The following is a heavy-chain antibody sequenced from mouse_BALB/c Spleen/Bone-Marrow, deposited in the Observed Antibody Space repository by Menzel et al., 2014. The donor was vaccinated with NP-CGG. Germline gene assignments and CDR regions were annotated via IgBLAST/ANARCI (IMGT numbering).Heavy chain of an antibody. J-gene: IGHJ4*01. V-gene: IGHV1S137*01. Sequence: VKLQESGAELVRPGVSVKISCKGSGYTFTDYAIHWVKQSHAKSLEWIGLISSYYGDASHNQKFKGKATMTVDKSSSTAYMDLARLTSEDSAIYYCARSGKVRNAMDYWGQGTSVTVSS. CDR3: ARSGKVRNAMDY. D-gene: IGHD2-14*01. CDR1: GYTFTDYA. CDR2: ISSYYGDA.